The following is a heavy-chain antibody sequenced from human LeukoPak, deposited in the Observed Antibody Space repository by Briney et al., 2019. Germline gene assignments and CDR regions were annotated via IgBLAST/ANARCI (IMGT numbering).Heavy chain of an antibody. V-gene: IGHV4-59*01. Sequence: SETLSLTCAVYGGSFSGYYWSWIRQPPGKGLEWIGYIYYSGSTNYNPSLKSRVTISVDTSKNQFSLKLSSVTAADTAVYYCARGRSGYGEIDYWGQGTLVTVSS. CDR1: GGSFSGYY. D-gene: IGHD5-12*01. CDR2: IYYSGST. J-gene: IGHJ4*02. CDR3: ARGRSGYGEIDY.